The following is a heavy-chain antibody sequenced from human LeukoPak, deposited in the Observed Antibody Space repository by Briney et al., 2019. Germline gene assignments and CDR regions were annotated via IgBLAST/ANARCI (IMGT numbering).Heavy chain of an antibody. CDR3: ARDRTRTMVRGVIMGY. J-gene: IGHJ4*02. Sequence: GGSLRLSCAASGFTFSSCWMSWVRQAPGKGLEWVANIKQDGSEKYYVDSVKGRFTISRDNAKNSLYLQMNSLRAEDTAVYYCARDRTRTMVRGVIMGYWGQGTLVTVSS. CDR2: IKQDGSEK. V-gene: IGHV3-7*03. CDR1: GFTFSSCW. D-gene: IGHD3-10*01.